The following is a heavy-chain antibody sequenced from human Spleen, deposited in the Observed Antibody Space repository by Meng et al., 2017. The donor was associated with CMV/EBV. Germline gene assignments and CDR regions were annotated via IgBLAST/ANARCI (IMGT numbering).Heavy chain of an antibody. CDR3: ARGLPDYCSSTSCRGFDY. Sequence: SETLSLTCAVYGGSFSGYYWSWIRQPPGKGLEWIGEINHSGSTNYHPSLKSRVTISVDKPNNQFSLKLSSVTAADKAVYYCARGLPDYCSSTSCRGFDYWGQGTLVTVSS. J-gene: IGHJ4*02. CDR1: GGSFSGYY. CDR2: INHSGST. V-gene: IGHV4-34*01. D-gene: IGHD2-2*01.